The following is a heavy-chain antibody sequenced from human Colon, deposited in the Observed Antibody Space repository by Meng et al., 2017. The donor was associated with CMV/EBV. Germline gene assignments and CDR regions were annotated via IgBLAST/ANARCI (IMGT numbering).Heavy chain of an antibody. CDR3: TREQQGGLVHDY. D-gene: IGHD2-2*01. V-gene: IGHV1-8*03. CDR2: MNPNSGNI. J-gene: IGHJ4*02. Sequence: ASVKVSCKASGYTFTSYDINWVRQATGQGLEWMGWMNPNSGNIGYAQKFQGRVTITRNTSISTAYMELSSLRSEDTAVYYCTREQQGGLVHDYWGQGTLVTVSS. CDR1: GYTFTSYD.